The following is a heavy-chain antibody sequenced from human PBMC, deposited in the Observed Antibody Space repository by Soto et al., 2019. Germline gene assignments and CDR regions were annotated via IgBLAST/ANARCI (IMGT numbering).Heavy chain of an antibody. CDR1: GFTFSSYG. J-gene: IGHJ4*02. CDR3: GRDKRPAAAGPPDY. D-gene: IGHD6-13*01. Sequence: QVQLVESGGGVVQPGRSLRLSCAASGFTFSSYGMHWVRQAPGKGLEWVAVIWYDGSNKYYADSVKGRFTISRDNSKNTLFLQMNTRRAGDTAVYYCGRDKRPAAAGPPDYWGQGTLVTVSS. CDR2: IWYDGSNK. V-gene: IGHV3-33*01.